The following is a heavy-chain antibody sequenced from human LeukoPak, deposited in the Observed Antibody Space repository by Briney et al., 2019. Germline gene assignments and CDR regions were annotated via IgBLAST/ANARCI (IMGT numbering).Heavy chain of an antibody. CDR2: ISGSGNST. CDR1: GFTFNNYA. Sequence: GGSLRLSCAASGFTFNNYAMSWVRQAPGKGLEWVSVISGSGNSTYYADSVKGRFTISRDNSKNTLYLQMNSLRAEDTALYYCVKDNTNWYWYFDLWGRGTLVTVSS. V-gene: IGHV3-23*01. D-gene: IGHD1-1*01. J-gene: IGHJ2*01. CDR3: VKDNTNWYWYFDL.